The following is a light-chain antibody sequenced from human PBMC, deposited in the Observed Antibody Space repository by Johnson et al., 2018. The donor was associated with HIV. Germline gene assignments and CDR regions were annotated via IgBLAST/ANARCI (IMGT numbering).Light chain of an antibody. CDR3: GTWGGV. CDR2: EDD. CDR1: SSNIGKNH. J-gene: IGLJ1*01. Sequence: QPVLTQPPSVSAAPGQKVTISCSGSSSNIGKNHVSWYQQFPGTAPKLLVYEDDKRPSDIPDRFSGSKSGTSATLGITGLQTGDEADYYCGTWGGVFGTGTKVTVL. V-gene: IGLV1-51*02.